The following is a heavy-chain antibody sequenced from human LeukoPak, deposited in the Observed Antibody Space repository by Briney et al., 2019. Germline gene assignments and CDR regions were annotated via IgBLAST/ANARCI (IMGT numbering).Heavy chain of an antibody. J-gene: IGHJ3*02. Sequence: TGGSLRLSCAASGFTFSSYGMHWVRQAPGKGLEWVAVIWYDGSNKYYADSVKGRFTIPRDNSKNTLYLQMNSLRAEDTAVYYCARDYVRGNAAFDIWGQGTMVTVSS. V-gene: IGHV3-33*01. CDR2: IWYDGSNK. CDR3: ARDYVRGNAAFDI. D-gene: IGHD3-16*01. CDR1: GFTFSSYG.